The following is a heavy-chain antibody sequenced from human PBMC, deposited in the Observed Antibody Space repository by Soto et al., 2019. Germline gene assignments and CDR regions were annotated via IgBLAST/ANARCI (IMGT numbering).Heavy chain of an antibody. CDR3: ARVRTGYFDY. CDR2: IYYNGNT. CDR1: GGAINDHY. D-gene: IGHD3-9*01. V-gene: IGHV4-59*11. J-gene: IGHJ4*02. Sequence: SETLSLTCTLSGGAINDHYWSFIRQPPGKGLEWIGYIYYNGNTNYNPSLESRVTISVDRSRNQFSLRLTSLTAADTAVYYCARVRTGYFDYWGRGALVTVSS.